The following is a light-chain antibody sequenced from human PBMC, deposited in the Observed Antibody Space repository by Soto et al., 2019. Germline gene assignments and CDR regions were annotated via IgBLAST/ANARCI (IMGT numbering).Light chain of an antibody. Sequence: QSVLTQAPSVSGTPGQRVTITCSGSSSNIGRNSVNWYQHLPGTAPKLLTHGNNHRPSGVPPRFSGSKSGTSTSLAISGLQPEDEADYCCAAWDDSLNEYGFGDGTKVTVL. V-gene: IGLV1-44*01. J-gene: IGLJ1*01. CDR1: SSNIGRNS. CDR2: GNN. CDR3: AAWDDSLNEYG.